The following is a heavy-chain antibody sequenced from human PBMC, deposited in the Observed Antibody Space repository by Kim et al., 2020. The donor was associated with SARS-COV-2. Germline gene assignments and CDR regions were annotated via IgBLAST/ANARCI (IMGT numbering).Heavy chain of an antibody. Sequence: GGSLRLSCTASGFNIGSYSMNWIRQAPGKGLEWISYINSGRNTIHYADSVRGRFTISSDDAKNSLYLQLNSLRAEDTAVYYCARGSSHGYWTTSMGFDYWGHATLVSVSS. D-gene: IGHD2-2*03. CDR1: GFNIGSYS. CDR2: INSGRNTI. V-gene: IGHV3-48*04. J-gene: IGHJ4*01. CDR3: ARGSSHGYWTTSMGFDY.